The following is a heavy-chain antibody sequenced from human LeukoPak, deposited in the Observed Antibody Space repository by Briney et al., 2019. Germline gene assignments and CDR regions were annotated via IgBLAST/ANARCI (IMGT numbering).Heavy chain of an antibody. V-gene: IGHV3-74*01. CDR3: ARGGSSGCLVY. Sequence: GGSLRLSCAAYAFTFSSYWMHWVRQAPGKGLVWVSGIKTDGSDTSYADSVKGRFTISRDNAKNTLYLQMNSMSAEDTAVYYCARGGSSGCLVYWGQGTLVTVSS. CDR1: AFTFSSYW. CDR2: IKTDGSDT. J-gene: IGHJ4*02. D-gene: IGHD6-19*01.